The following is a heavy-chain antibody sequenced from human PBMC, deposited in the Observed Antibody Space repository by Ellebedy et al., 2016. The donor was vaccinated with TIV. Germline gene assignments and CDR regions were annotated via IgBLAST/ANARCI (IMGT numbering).Heavy chain of an antibody. CDR2: ISYDGSNK. CDR1: GFTFSDYA. V-gene: IGHV3-30*04. J-gene: IGHJ5*02. CDR3: AKAVGMEFDP. Sequence: GGSLRLSCAASGFTFSDYAMNWVRQAPGKGLEWVAVISYDGSNKFYADSVKGRFTISRDNAKNSLYLQMNSLRAEDTALYYCAKAVGMEFDPWGQGTLVTVSS. D-gene: IGHD3-10*01.